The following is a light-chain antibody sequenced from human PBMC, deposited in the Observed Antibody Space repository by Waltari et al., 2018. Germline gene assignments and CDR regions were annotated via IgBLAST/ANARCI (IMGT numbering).Light chain of an antibody. V-gene: IGLV4-69*01. CDR1: SGYSSNV. J-gene: IGLJ3*02. Sequence: LVLTQSPSASASLGASVKLTCTLSSGYSSNVIAWLQQQPGKGPRYLMKVNCDGSHRKGDDIPDRFSASNSGTEYYLTISSLQSEDEADYYCQTGGHGTWVFGGGTKLTVL. CDR2: VNCDGSH. CDR3: QTGGHGTWV.